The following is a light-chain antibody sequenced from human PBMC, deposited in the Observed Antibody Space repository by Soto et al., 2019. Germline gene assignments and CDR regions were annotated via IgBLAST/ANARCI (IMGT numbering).Light chain of an antibody. Sequence: EIVLTQSPGTLSLSPGERATLTCRASQTISSIYLAWYQQKHGQAPRLLISATSTRAIGIPDRFSGSGSGTDFTLTISRLEPEDFDVYYCQVYGSSPRFTFGPGTKVNIK. CDR3: QVYGSSPRFT. CDR1: QTISSIY. V-gene: IGKV3-20*01. J-gene: IGKJ3*01. CDR2: ATS.